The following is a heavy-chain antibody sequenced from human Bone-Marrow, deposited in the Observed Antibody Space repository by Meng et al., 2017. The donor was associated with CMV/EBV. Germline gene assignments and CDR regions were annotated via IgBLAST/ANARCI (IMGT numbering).Heavy chain of an antibody. CDR2: IRYDGSNK. Sequence: GESLKISCAASGFTFSSYGMHWVRQAPGKGLEWVAFIRYDGSNKYYADSVKGRFTISRDNAKNSLYLQMNSLRAEDTAVYYCARDRGCSSTSCYTAFDYWGQGTLVTVSS. J-gene: IGHJ4*02. CDR3: ARDRGCSSTSCYTAFDY. V-gene: IGHV3-30*02. CDR1: GFTFSSYG. D-gene: IGHD2-2*02.